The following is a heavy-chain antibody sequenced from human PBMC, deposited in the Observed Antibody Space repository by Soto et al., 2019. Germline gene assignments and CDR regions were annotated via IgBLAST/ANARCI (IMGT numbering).Heavy chain of an antibody. CDR2: IIPIFGTA. CDR3: ARDLAYYYDSSGSTQFDY. CDR1: GGTFSSYA. Sequence: SVKVSCKASGGTFSSYAISWLRQAPGQGLEWMGGIIPIFGTANYAQKFQGRVTIAADESTSTDYMELSSLRSEDTDVYYCARDLAYYYDSSGSTQFDYWGQGTLVTVSS. D-gene: IGHD3-22*01. J-gene: IGHJ4*02. V-gene: IGHV1-69*13.